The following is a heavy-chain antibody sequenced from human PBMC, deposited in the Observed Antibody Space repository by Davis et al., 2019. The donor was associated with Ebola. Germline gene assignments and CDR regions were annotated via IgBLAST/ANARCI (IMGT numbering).Heavy chain of an antibody. J-gene: IGHJ4*02. CDR3: ARDLVGGSYLSY. CDR2: YSAYSGDT. CDR1: GYTFTSYG. D-gene: IGHD1-26*01. Sequence: AASVKVSCKASGYTFTSYGISWVRQAPGQGLEWMIFYSAYSGDTHYAQNLEGRVTMTTDSDTAYLEVKNLRSDDTAVYYCARDLVGGSYLSYWGQGTLVTVSS. V-gene: IGHV1-18*04.